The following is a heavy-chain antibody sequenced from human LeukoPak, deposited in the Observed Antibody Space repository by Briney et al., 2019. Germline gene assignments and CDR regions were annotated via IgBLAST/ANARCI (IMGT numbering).Heavy chain of an antibody. Sequence: PSETLSLTCTVSGGSISSYYWSWIRQPPGKGLEWIGYIYYSGSTNYNPSLKSRVTISVDTSKNQFSLKLSSVTAADTAVYYCARAPDDENWFDPWGQGTLVTVSS. J-gene: IGHJ5*02. CDR1: GGSISSYY. CDR2: IYYSGST. CDR3: ARAPDDENWFDP. D-gene: IGHD1-14*01. V-gene: IGHV4-59*08.